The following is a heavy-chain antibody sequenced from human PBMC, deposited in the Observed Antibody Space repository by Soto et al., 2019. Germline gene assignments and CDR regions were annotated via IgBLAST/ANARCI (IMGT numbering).Heavy chain of an antibody. J-gene: IGHJ4*02. CDR3: VGGQYYFDY. V-gene: IGHV3-30*03. CDR2: ISYDGSNR. D-gene: IGHD3-10*01. Sequence: QVQLVESGGGVVQPGRSLRLSCAASGFPFTTYGMHWVREGPGKGLEWVAVISYDGSNRYYADSVKGRFTISRDNSKNPLYLQMNGLSPEDTALYYCVGGQYYFDYRGQGTLVTVSS. CDR1: GFPFTTYG.